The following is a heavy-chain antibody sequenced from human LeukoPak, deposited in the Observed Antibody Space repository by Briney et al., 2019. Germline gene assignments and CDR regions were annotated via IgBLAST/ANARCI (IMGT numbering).Heavy chain of an antibody. CDR2: MNPNSGNT. Sequence: ASVKVSCKASGYTFTSYDINWVRQATGQGLEWMGWMNPNSGNTGYAQKFQGRVTMTRNTSISTAYMELSSLRSADTAVYYCARVGIFGVVISEYYFDYWGQGTLVNVSS. D-gene: IGHD3-3*01. CDR1: GYTFTSYD. V-gene: IGHV1-8*01. J-gene: IGHJ4*02. CDR3: ARVGIFGVVISEYYFDY.